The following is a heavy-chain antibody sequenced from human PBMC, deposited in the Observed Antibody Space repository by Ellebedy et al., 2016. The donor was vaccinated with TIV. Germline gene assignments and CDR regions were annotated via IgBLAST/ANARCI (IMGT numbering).Heavy chain of an antibody. V-gene: IGHV4-39*07. D-gene: IGHD6-13*01. CDR3: ARYRQLVSYGMDV. CDR1: GGSISSSSYY. Sequence: GSLRLXXTVSGGSISSSSYYWGWIRQPPGKGLEWIGSIYYSGSTYYNPSLKSRVTISVDTSKNQFSLKLSSVTAADTAVYYCARYRQLVSYGMDVWGQGTTVTVSS. CDR2: IYYSGST. J-gene: IGHJ6*02.